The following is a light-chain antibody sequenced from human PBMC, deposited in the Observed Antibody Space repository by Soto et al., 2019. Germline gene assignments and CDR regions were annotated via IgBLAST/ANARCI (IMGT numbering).Light chain of an antibody. CDR1: QSISSY. J-gene: IGKJ1*01. Sequence: IQITQSPSSLSASVGDRVTITCRSSQSISSYLNWYQQKPGKAPKLLIYDASNLETGVPSRFSGSGSGTDFTFTISSLQPEDIATYYCQQYDNLPWTFGQGTKVDIK. CDR3: QQYDNLPWT. CDR2: DAS. V-gene: IGKV1-33*01.